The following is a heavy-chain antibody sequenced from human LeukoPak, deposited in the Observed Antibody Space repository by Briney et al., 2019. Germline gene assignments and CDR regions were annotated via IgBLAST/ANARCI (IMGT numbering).Heavy chain of an antibody. D-gene: IGHD1-20*01. Sequence: SETLSLTCAVYGGSFSGYYWSWIRQPPGKGLEWIGEINHSGSTNYNPSLKSRVTISVDTSKNQFSLKLSSVTAADTAVYYCARNPQQRYNWNPTPDYWGQGTLVTVSS. V-gene: IGHV4-34*01. J-gene: IGHJ4*02. CDR2: INHSGST. CDR1: GGSFSGYY. CDR3: ARNPQQRYNWNPTPDY.